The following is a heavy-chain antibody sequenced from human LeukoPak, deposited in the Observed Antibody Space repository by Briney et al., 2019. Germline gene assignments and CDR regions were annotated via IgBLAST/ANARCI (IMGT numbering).Heavy chain of an antibody. J-gene: IGHJ6*02. D-gene: IGHD1-20*01. V-gene: IGHV3-13*01. CDR2: IGTAVDT. CDR3: VRVTWLDYHGMDV. CDR1: GFIFSIYD. Sequence: GGYLRLSCAASGFIFSIYDIPWLRPAKGKGLDWVSGIGTAVDTYYAGSVKGRFTISTEHAKHSLYLQMNSLRAGDTAVYYCVRVTWLDYHGMDVWGQGITVTVSS.